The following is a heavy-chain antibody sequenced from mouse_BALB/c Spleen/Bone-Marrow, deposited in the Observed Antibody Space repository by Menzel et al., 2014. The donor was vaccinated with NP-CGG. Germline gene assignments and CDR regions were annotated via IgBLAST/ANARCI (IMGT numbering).Heavy chain of an antibody. CDR1: GYTFTDYY. Sequence: VQLQQSGPELVKPGASVKMSCKASGYTFTDYYMDWVKQSHGESFEWIGRVNPYNGGTSYNQKFKGKATLTVDKSSSTAYMELNSLTSEDSAVYYCARFPIYSYAMDYWGQGTSVTVSS. J-gene: IGHJ4*01. V-gene: IGHV1-19*01. CDR2: VNPYNGGT. CDR3: ARFPIYSYAMDY. D-gene: IGHD2-1*01.